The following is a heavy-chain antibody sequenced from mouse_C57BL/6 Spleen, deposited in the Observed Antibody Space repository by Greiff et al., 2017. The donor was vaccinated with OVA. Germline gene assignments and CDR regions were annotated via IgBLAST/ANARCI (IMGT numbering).Heavy chain of an antibody. V-gene: IGHV1-64*01. CDR1: GYTFTSYW. CDR2: IHPNSGST. D-gene: IGHD1-1*01. Sequence: QVQLQQPGAELVKPGASVKLSCKASGYTFTSYWMHWVKQRPGQGLEWIGMIHPNSGSTNYNEKFKSKATLTVDKSSSTAYMQRSSLTSEDSAVYYCVYYYGSSSYYFDYWGQGTTLTVSS. J-gene: IGHJ2*01. CDR3: VYYYGSSSYYFDY.